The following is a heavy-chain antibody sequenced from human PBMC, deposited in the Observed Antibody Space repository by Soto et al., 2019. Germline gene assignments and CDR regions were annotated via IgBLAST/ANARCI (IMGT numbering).Heavy chain of an antibody. D-gene: IGHD6-13*01. J-gene: IGHJ6*01. Sequence: QVLLVQSSAEVKKPGSSVKVSCKASGGTFTSTAFSWVRQAPGQGLEWMGGIIPVLGTPNYAQKFQARLTVTADASTTTVHMELSSLRSDDTAVYXCASSAGLDHLLNYYG. V-gene: IGHV1-69*01. CDR1: GGTFTSTA. CDR2: IIPVLGTP. CDR3: ASSAGLDHLLNYYG.